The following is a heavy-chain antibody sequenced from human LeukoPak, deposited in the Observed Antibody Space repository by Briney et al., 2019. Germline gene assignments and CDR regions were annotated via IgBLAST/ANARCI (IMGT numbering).Heavy chain of an antibody. CDR1: GGSISSSSYY. D-gene: IGHD3-9*01. Sequence: KPSETLSLTCTVSGGSISSSSYYWSWIRQPPGKGLEWIGHIYYSGSTNYNPSLKSRVTISVDTSKNQFSLKLRYVTAADTAVYYCARGLVTSGWFDPWGQGTLVTVSS. J-gene: IGHJ5*02. V-gene: IGHV4-61*01. CDR3: ARGLVTSGWFDP. CDR2: IYYSGST.